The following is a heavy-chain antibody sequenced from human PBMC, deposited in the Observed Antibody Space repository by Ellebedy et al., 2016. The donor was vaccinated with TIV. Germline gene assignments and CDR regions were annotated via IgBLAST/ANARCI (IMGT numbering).Heavy chain of an antibody. Sequence: SETLSLTXTVSAGSISSSSYYWGWIRQPPGKGLEWIGSIYYSGSTYYNPSLKSRVTISVDTSKNQFSLKLSSVTAADTAVYYCARDKWGRGSYFDYWGQGTLVTVSS. V-gene: IGHV4-39*07. CDR2: IYYSGST. CDR3: ARDKWGRGSYFDY. J-gene: IGHJ4*02. CDR1: AGSISSSSYY. D-gene: IGHD3-16*01.